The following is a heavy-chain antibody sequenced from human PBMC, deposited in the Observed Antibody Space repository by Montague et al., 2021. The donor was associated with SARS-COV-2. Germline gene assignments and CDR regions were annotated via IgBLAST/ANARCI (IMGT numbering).Heavy chain of an antibody. CDR1: GGSISSSSYY. V-gene: IGHV4-39*07. D-gene: IGHD5-24*01. CDR2: IYYSGST. Sequence: SETLSLTCTASGGSISSSSYYWGWIRQPPGKGLEWIGSIYYSGSTYYNPSLKSRVTISVDTSKNQFSLKLSSVTAADTAVYYCARVGTPLEMATIDYYGMDVWGQGTTVTVSS. CDR3: ARVGTPLEMATIDYYGMDV. J-gene: IGHJ6*02.